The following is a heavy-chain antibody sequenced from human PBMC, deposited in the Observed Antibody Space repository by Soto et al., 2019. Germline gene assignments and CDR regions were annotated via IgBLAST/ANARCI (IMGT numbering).Heavy chain of an antibody. CDR2: IKQDGSEK. CDR3: ARIDSSGYYKRHDAFDI. Sequence: GSLRLSCAASGFTFSSYWMSWVRQAPGKGLEWVANIKQDGSEKYYVDSVKGRFTISRDNAKNSLYLQMNSLRAEDTAVYYCARIDSSGYYKRHDAFDIWGQGTMVTVS. V-gene: IGHV3-7*01. D-gene: IGHD3-22*01. CDR1: GFTFSSYW. J-gene: IGHJ3*02.